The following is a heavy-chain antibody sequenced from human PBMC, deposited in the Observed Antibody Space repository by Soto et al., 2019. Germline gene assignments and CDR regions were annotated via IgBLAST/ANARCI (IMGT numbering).Heavy chain of an antibody. CDR2: MNPNSGNT. Sequence: ASLKVSCKASGYTFTIYDINWVRQATGQGLEWMGWMNPNSGNTGYAQKFQGRVTMTRNTSISTAYMELSSLRSEDTAVYYCARGHLLRRVATINYWGQGTLVTVSS. V-gene: IGHV1-8*01. D-gene: IGHD5-12*01. CDR1: GYTFTIYD. J-gene: IGHJ4*02. CDR3: ARGHLLRRVATINY.